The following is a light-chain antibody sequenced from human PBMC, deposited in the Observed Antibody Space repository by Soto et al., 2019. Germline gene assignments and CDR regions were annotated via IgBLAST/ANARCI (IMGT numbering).Light chain of an antibody. CDR3: QQRSNWPPALT. CDR1: QSVSSY. J-gene: IGKJ4*01. V-gene: IGKV3-11*01. Sequence: EFVLTQSPATLSLSPGERATLSCRASQSVSSYLAWYQQKPGQAPRLLIYDASNRATGIPARFSGSGSGTDFTLTISSLEPEDFAVYYCQQRSNWPPALTFGGGTKVDIK. CDR2: DAS.